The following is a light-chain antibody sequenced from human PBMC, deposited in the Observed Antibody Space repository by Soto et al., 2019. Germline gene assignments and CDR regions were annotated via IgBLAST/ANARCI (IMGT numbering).Light chain of an antibody. CDR1: SSDVGGYNY. CDR2: EVS. V-gene: IGLV2-14*01. Sequence: QSALTQPASVSGSPGQSITISCTGTSSDVGGYNYVSWYQQHPGKAPKLMIFEVSNRPSGISYRFSGSKSGNTASLTISGLQAEDEGDYYCSSYTSTSTRVFGSGTKVPVL. CDR3: SSYTSTSTRV. J-gene: IGLJ1*01.